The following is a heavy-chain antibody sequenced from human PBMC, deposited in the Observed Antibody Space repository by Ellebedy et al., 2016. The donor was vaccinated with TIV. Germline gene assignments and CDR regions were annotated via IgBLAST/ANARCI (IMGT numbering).Heavy chain of an antibody. J-gene: IGHJ4*02. Sequence: GESLKISCAASGFTFSSYGMHWVRQAPGKGLERVAVIWYDGSNKYYADSVKGRFTISRDNSKNTLYLQMNSLRAEATAVYYCARSQGPPYFDYWGQGTLVTVSS. CDR1: GFTFSSYG. CDR2: IWYDGSNK. CDR3: ARSQGPPYFDY. V-gene: IGHV3-33*01.